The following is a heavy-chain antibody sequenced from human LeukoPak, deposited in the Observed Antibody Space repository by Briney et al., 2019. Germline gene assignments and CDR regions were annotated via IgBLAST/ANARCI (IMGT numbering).Heavy chain of an antibody. J-gene: IGHJ4*02. V-gene: IGHV1-46*01. CDR1: GYTFASYY. Sequence: ASVKVSCKASGYTFASYYMHWVRQAPGQGLEWMGIINPSGGSTTYAQRFQGRVTTTRDTSTSTVYMELSSLRSEDTAVYYCARDSTPTYYSGTYYFEYWGQGTLVTVSS. CDR3: ARDSTPTYYSGTYYFEY. D-gene: IGHD1-26*01. CDR2: INPSGGST.